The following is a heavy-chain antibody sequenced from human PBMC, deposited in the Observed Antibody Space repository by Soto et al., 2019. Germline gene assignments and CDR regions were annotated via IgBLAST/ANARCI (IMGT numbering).Heavy chain of an antibody. Sequence: QVQLVQSGAEVQKPGASVKVSCKASGYTFGYYGIGWVRQAPGQGLEWMGWISAYNGNTHYAQNLQGRVTLTTDTCTGTAYMELRSLRSEDTAVYYCARGGQECTSAGCFYIYDGVDVWGQGTPVTVSS. CDR2: ISAYNGNT. D-gene: IGHD2-15*01. V-gene: IGHV1-18*01. CDR1: GYTFGYYG. CDR3: ARGGQECTSAGCFYIYDGVDV. J-gene: IGHJ6*02.